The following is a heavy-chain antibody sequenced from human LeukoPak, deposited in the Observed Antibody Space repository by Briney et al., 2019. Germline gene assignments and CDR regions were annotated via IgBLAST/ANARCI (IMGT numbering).Heavy chain of an antibody. CDR1: GGSISSYY. CDR3: ARHYTAAAGPYFDY. CDR2: IYTSGST. D-gene: IGHD6-13*01. V-gene: IGHV4-4*09. J-gene: IGHJ4*02. Sequence: SETLSLTCTVSGGSISSYYWGWIRQPPGKGLEWIGYIYTSGSTNYNPSLKSRVTISVDTSKNQFSLKLSSVTAADTAVYYCARHYTAAAGPYFDYWGQGTLVTVSS.